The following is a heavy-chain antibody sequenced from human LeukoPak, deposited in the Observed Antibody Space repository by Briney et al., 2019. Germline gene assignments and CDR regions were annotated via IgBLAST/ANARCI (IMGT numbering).Heavy chain of an antibody. CDR1: GFTFADYG. V-gene: IGHV3-20*04. Sequence: PGGSLRLSCAAYGFTFADYGMSWVRQAPGKGLEWVTSVYWNGGSTGYADSVKGRFTISRDNAKNSLYLQMSSLRVEDTALYYCARGGSMIVFDYWGQGALVTVSS. J-gene: IGHJ4*02. D-gene: IGHD3-22*01. CDR3: ARGGSMIVFDY. CDR2: VYWNGGST.